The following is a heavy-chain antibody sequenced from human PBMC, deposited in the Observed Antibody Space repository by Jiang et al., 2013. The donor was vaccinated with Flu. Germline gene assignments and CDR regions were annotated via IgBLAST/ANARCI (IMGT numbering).Heavy chain of an antibody. CDR1: GYTFSDRY. CDR3: YITARPSSSYSLDV. J-gene: IGHJ6*02. Sequence: GAEVKKPGASVKVPCKASGYTFSDRYILWVRQAPGQGLEWMGWINPNSGDTIYAQKFQGRVTMTRDTSITTAYMELRRLRSDDTAIYYCYITARPSSSYSLDVWGQGTTVAVS. CDR2: INPNSGDT. D-gene: IGHD1-20*01. V-gene: IGHV1-2*02.